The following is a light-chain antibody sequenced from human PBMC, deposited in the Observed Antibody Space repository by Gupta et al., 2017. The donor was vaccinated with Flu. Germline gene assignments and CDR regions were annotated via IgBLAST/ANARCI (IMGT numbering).Light chain of an antibody. CDR1: QSITNY. V-gene: IGKV1-39*01. Sequence: DIKMTQSPSSLSASVGDRVTITCRASQSITNYLNWYQQKPGKAPNLLIYAASSLQGGVPSRFSGSGSGTEFTLSISSLQPEDFATYYCQQSYNTPSFGQGTRLEI. CDR2: AAS. J-gene: IGKJ5*01. CDR3: QQSYNTPS.